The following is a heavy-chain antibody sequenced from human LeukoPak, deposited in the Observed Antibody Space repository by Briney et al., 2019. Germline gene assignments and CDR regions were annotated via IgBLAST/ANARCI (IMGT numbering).Heavy chain of an antibody. CDR1: GYTFTNYW. CDR2: IYPGDSDT. Sequence: GESLKISCKGSGYTFTNYWIAWVRQMPGKGLEWMGIIYPGDSDTRYSPSFHGQVTLSVDKSISTAYLRWSSLEASDAAMYYCARHPSGNSNSWSDYWGQGTLVTVSS. D-gene: IGHD2/OR15-2a*01. CDR3: ARHPSGNSNSWSDY. V-gene: IGHV5-51*01. J-gene: IGHJ4*02.